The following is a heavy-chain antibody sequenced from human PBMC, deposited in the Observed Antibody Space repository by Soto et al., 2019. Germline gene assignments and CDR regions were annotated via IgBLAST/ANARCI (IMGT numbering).Heavy chain of an antibody. J-gene: IGHJ4*02. V-gene: IGHV1-3*01. Sequence: ASVKVSCKTSGYPFPSFEIHWIRQAPGQRPEWMGGISNAGSGSTKYSQKFQDRLTISGDKRATTVFMALSSLTSEDTAIYYCARESSHCQDFFQNWGQGTTVTVSS. CDR3: ARESSHCQDFFQN. CDR1: GYPFPSFE. D-gene: IGHD2-2*01. CDR2: ISNAGSGST.